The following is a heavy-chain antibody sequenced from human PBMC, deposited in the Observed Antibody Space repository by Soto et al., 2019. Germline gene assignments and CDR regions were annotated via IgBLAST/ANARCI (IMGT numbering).Heavy chain of an antibody. D-gene: IGHD3-3*01. V-gene: IGHV3-33*01. Sequence: QVQVVESGGGVVQPGRSLRLSCAASGFTFSSFGMHWVRQAPGKGLEWVSLIWDDGSKKSYGDSVKGRFTISRDNSRNTVYLQMNSLRADDTAVYYCARDASYYSLWSGYYPSRNGMDVWGLGTTVTVSS. J-gene: IGHJ6*02. CDR2: IWDDGSKK. CDR3: ARDASYYSLWSGYYPSRNGMDV. CDR1: GFTFSSFG.